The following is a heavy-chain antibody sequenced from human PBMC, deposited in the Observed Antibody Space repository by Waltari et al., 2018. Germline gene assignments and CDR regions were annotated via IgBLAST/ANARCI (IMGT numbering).Heavy chain of an antibody. CDR3: ARVVHPPSWFDP. D-gene: IGHD3-10*01. CDR2: IYYSGST. Sequence: QLQLQESGPGLVKPSETLSLTCTVSGGSISSSSYYWGWIRQPPGKGLEWIGSIYYSGSTNYNPSLKSRVTISVDTSKNQFSLKLSSVTAADTAVYYCARVVHPPSWFDPWGQGTLVTVSS. V-gene: IGHV4-39*07. J-gene: IGHJ5*02. CDR1: GGSISSSSYY.